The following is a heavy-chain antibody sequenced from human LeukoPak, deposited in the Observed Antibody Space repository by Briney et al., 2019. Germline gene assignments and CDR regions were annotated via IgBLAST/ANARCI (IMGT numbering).Heavy chain of an antibody. CDR2: IIPIFGTA. Sequence: SVKVSCKASGGTFSSYAISWVRQAPGQGPEWMGRIIPIFGTANYAQKFQGRVTITTDESTSTAYMELSSLRSEDTAVYYCARGGEYDFWSGYINWFDPWGQGTLVTVSS. V-gene: IGHV1-69*05. J-gene: IGHJ5*02. CDR1: GGTFSSYA. CDR3: ARGGEYDFWSGYINWFDP. D-gene: IGHD3-3*01.